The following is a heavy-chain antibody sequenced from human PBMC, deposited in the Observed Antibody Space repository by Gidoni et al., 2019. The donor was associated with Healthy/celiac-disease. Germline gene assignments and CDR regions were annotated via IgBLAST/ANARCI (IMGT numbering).Heavy chain of an antibody. D-gene: IGHD2-15*01. CDR2: IKQDGSEK. V-gene: IGHV3-7*03. CDR1: GFTFSSYW. J-gene: IGHJ4*02. CDR3: ARASSYCSGGSCYSPY. Sequence: EVQLVESGGGLVQPGGSLRLSCAASGFTFSSYWMSWVRQAPGKGLEWVANIKQDGSEKDYVDSVKGRFTISRDNAKNSLYLQMNSLRAEDTAVYYCARASSYCSGGSCYSPYWGQGTLVTVSS.